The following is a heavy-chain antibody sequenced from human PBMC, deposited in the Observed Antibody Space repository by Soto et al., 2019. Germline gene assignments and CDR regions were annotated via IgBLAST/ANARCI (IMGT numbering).Heavy chain of an antibody. V-gene: IGHV4-59*08. CDR1: GGSISNYY. D-gene: IGHD2-2*02. Sequence: SETLSLTCTVSGGSISNYYWSWIRQPPGKGLEWIGYFYYSGSTNYNPSLKSRVTISVDTSKNQFSLKLSSVTAAATAVYYCVRHSKAGYTPAPPYYSGHWGPRSLVTV. CDR3: VRHSKAGYTPAPPYYSGH. CDR2: FYYSGST. J-gene: IGHJ4*02.